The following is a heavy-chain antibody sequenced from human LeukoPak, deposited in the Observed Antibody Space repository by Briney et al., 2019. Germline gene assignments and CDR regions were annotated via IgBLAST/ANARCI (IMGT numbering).Heavy chain of an antibody. V-gene: IGHV1-2*02. D-gene: IGHD6-13*01. Sequence: ASVKVSCKASGYTFTGYYMHWVRQAPGQGLEWMGWINPNSGGTNYAQKFQGRVTMTRDTSISTAYMELSRLRSDDTAVYHCARAFGYGAAAGTFGYWGQGTLVTVSS. CDR1: GYTFTGYY. CDR3: ARAFGYGAAAGTFGY. CDR2: INPNSGGT. J-gene: IGHJ4*02.